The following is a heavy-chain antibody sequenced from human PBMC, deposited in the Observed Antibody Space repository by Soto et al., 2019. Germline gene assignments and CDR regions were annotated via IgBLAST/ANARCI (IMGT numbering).Heavy chain of an antibody. CDR1: GFTFSSYA. CDR2: ISGRGGST. D-gene: IGHD2-15*01. V-gene: IGHV3-23*01. Sequence: GGSLRLSCAASGFTFSSYAMSWVRQAPGKGLEWVSAISGRGGSTYYADSVKGRFTISRDNSKNTLYLQMNSLRAEDTAVYYCAKDGPIVVVVAATAAFDIWGQGTMVTVSS. CDR3: AKDGPIVVVVAATAAFDI. J-gene: IGHJ3*02.